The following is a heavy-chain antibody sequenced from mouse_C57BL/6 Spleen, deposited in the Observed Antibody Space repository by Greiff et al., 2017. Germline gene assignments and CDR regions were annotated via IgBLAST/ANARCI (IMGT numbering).Heavy chain of an antibody. V-gene: IGHV1-53*01. Sequence: QVQLQQSGTELVKPGASVKLSCKASGYTFTSYWMHWVKQRPGQGLEWIGNINPSNGGTNYNEKFKSKATLTVDKSSSTAYMQLSSLTSEDSAVYYCAREGLRRYAMDYWGQGTSVTVSS. D-gene: IGHD2-4*01. CDR3: AREGLRRYAMDY. CDR2: INPSNGGT. J-gene: IGHJ4*01. CDR1: GYTFTSYW.